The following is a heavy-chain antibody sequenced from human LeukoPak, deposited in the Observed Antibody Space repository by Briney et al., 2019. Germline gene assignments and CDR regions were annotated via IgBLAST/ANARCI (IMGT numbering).Heavy chain of an antibody. CDR1: GFTFSSYA. CDR2: ISHSGGDT. D-gene: IGHD6-6*01. J-gene: IGHJ4*02. Sequence: GGSLRLSCAASGFTFSSYAMTWVRQAPGKGLEWVSTISHSGGDTYYADSVKGRFTLSRDNSKNTQYLQMNSLRAEDTALYYCAKDLSLYTSSASTFDSWGQGTLVTVSS. CDR3: AKDLSLYTSSASTFDS. V-gene: IGHV3-23*01.